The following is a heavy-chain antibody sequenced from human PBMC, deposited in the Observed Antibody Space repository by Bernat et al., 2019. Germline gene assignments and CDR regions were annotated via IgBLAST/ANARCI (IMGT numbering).Heavy chain of an antibody. CDR3: ASTSPADY. CDR2: ISSSGNTI. D-gene: IGHD3-3*01. V-gene: IGHV3-48*02. CDR1: GFTFSGYS. J-gene: IGHJ4*02. Sequence: EVQLVESGGGLVQPGGSLRLSCAASGFTFSGYSMNWVRQAPGKGLEWISYISSSGNTIYYADSVKGRFTISRDNAKKSLYLQMNSLRDEDTAVYYWASTSPADYWGQGTLVTVSS.